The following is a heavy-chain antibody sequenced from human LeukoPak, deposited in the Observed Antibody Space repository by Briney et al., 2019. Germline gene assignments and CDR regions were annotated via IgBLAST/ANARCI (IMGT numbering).Heavy chain of an antibody. J-gene: IGHJ4*02. CDR1: GDSIRNFY. V-gene: IGHV4-59*01. CDR2: IYQSGNT. Sequence: SETLSLTCTVSGDSIRNFYWNWIRQSPGKGLEWIGYIYQSGNTNYNPSLKSRLTMSIDTSKNQFSLNLNSVTAADTAVYCCARGNYGSGSYYVVDFDYWGQGTLVTVSS. D-gene: IGHD3-10*01. CDR3: ARGNYGSGSYYVVDFDY.